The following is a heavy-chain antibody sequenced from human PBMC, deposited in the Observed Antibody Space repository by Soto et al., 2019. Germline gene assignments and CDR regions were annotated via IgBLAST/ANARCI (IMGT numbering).Heavy chain of an antibody. CDR2: INHSGST. CDR1: GVSFSGYY. J-gene: IGHJ6*02. D-gene: IGHD6-19*01. V-gene: IGHV4-34*01. CDR3: ARPVAGTREHYGMDV. Sequence: SETLSLTCAVYGVSFSGYYWSWIRQPPGKGLEWIGEINHSGSTNYNPSLKSRVTISVDTSKNQSSLKLSSVTAADTAVYYCARPVAGTREHYGMDVWGQGTTVTVSS.